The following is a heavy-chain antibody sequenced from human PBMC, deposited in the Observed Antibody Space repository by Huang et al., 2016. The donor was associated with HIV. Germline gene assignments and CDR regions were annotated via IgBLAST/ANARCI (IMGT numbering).Heavy chain of an antibody. J-gene: IGHJ4*02. CDR1: GYTFTHYD. D-gene: IGHD2-15*01. V-gene: IGHV1-8*03. CDR2: MNPNSGNT. CDR3: ARADPGYCSGGSCKEFDY. Sequence: QVQLVQSEAEVKKPGASVKVSCKASGYTFTHYDINWLRQAAGQGLEWMGWMNPNSGNTGYAQKVQGRVTITRNTSISTAYMELSGLRSEDTAVYYCARADPGYCSGGSCKEFDYWGQGTLVTVSS.